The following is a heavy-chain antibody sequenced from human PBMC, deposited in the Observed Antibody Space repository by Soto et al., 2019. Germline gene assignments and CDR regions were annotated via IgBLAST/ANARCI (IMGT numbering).Heavy chain of an antibody. CDR2: IYPHDSDT. Sequence: PGESLKISCKDFGYSFTTNWIAWVRQVPGKGLECMGIIYPHDSDTRYSPSFQGQVTISADKSINTAYLQWSSLKASDTAMYYCARVVGLNSSYDFDIWGQGTKVTVSS. CDR3: ARVVGLNSSYDFDI. J-gene: IGHJ3*02. V-gene: IGHV5-51*01. D-gene: IGHD3-22*01. CDR1: GYSFTTNW.